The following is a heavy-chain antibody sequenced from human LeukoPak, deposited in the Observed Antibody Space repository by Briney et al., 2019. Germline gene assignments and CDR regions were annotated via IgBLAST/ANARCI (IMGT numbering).Heavy chain of an antibody. CDR1: GFTVSTNY. CDR3: ARDKRYCSRGRCWGVQFGP. J-gene: IGHJ5*02. D-gene: IGHD2-2*01. V-gene: IGHV3-66*01. Sequence: PGGSLRLSCAASGFTVSTNYMSWVRQAPGKGPEWISIIYRSGDTYYADSVKGRFTISRDNSKNTLYLQMNRLRVEDTAVYYCARDKRYCSRGRCWGVQFGPWGQGTLVTVSS. CDR2: IYRSGDT.